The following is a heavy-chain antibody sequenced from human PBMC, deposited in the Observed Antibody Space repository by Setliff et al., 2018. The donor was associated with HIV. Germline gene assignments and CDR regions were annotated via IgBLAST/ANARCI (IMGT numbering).Heavy chain of an antibody. V-gene: IGHV7-4-1*02. D-gene: IGHD1-26*01. CDR1: GGTFNTHG. Sequence: ASVKVSCKASGGTFNTHGISWVRQAPGQGFEWMGWINTETGNPMYAQGFRGRFVFSLDTSVSTTYLQINSLKAEDTAMYYCARVGSYWSTFDYWGQGALVTVSS. J-gene: IGHJ4*02. CDR3: ARVGSYWSTFDY. CDR2: INTETGNP.